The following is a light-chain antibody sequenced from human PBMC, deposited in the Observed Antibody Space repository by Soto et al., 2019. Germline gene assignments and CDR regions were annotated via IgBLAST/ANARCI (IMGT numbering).Light chain of an antibody. CDR3: CAYAATYTYV. V-gene: IGLV2-23*01. Sequence: QSALTQPASVSGSPGQSITISCTGTSSDVGKYNLVSWYQQHPGKAPKVMILQGYKRASGVSNRFSGSKFGNTASLTISGLQAEDEAEYYCCAYAATYTYVFGTGTKLTVL. J-gene: IGLJ1*01. CDR1: SSDVGKYNL. CDR2: QGY.